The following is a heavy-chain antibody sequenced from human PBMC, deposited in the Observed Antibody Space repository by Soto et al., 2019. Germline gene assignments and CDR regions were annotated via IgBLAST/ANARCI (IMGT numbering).Heavy chain of an antibody. D-gene: IGHD2-2*01. V-gene: IGHV1-18*01. CDR3: ARDSCSSTSCYYYYYMDV. CDR2: ISAYNGNT. J-gene: IGHJ6*03. Sequence: ASVKVSCKASGYTFTSYGISWLRQAPGQGLEWMGWISAYNGNTNYAQKLQGRVTMTTDTSTSTAYMELRSLRSDDTAVYYCARDSCSSTSCYYYYYMDVWGKGTTVTVSS. CDR1: GYTFTSYG.